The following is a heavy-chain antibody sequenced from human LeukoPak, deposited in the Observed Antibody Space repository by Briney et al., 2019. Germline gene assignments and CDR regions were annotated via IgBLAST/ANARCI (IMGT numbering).Heavy chain of an antibody. CDR2: MNPNSGNT. CDR1: GYTFTSYD. V-gene: IGHV1-8*01. CDR3: ARARSIAARPRYYYMDV. J-gene: IGHJ6*03. Sequence: GASVKVSCKASGYTFTSYDINWVRQATEQGLEWMGWMNPNSGNTGYAQKFQGRVTMTRNTSISTAYMELSSLRSEDTAVYYCARARSIAARPRYYYMDVWGKGTTVTVSS. D-gene: IGHD6-6*01.